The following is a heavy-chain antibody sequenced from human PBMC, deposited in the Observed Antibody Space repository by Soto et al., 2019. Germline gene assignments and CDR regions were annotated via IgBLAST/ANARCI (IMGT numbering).Heavy chain of an antibody. J-gene: IGHJ3*02. CDR1: GYTFTGYY. CDR3: ASPSMTTVTRGAFDI. Sequence: ASVKVSCKASGYTFTGYYMHWVRQAPGQGLEWMGWINPNSGGTNYAQKFQGRVTMTRDTSISTAYMELSRLRSDDTAVYYCASPSMTTVTRGAFDIWGQGTMVTVSS. V-gene: IGHV1-2*02. CDR2: INPNSGGT. D-gene: IGHD4-17*01.